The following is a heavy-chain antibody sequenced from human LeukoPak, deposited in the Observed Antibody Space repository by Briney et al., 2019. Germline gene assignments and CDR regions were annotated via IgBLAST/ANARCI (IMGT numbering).Heavy chain of an antibody. CDR1: GGTFSSYA. Sequence: SVKVSCKASGGTFSSYAISWVRQAPGQGLEWMGRIIPMFGTANYAQKFQGRVTITTDESTSTAYMELSSLRSEDTAVYYCARDALGNYYDSSGHYLDYWGQGTLVTVSS. D-gene: IGHD3-22*01. CDR3: ARDALGNYYDSSGHYLDY. V-gene: IGHV1-69*05. J-gene: IGHJ4*02. CDR2: IIPMFGTA.